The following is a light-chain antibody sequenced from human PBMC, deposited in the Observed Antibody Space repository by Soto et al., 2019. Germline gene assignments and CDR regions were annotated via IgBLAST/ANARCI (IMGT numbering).Light chain of an antibody. J-gene: IGKJ2*01. V-gene: IGKV3-15*01. Sequence: EIVMPQSPATLSLSPGERAALSCRASQSINSELAWYQQKPGQPPRLLIYGASTRATGVPARFTGSESGSEFTLTISGLQSEDFAVYCCQQGHNWPLTFGQGTRLEI. CDR2: GAS. CDR3: QQGHNWPLT. CDR1: QSINSE.